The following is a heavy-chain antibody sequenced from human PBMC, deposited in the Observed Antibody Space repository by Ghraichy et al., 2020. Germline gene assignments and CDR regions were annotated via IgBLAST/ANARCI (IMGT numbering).Heavy chain of an antibody. Sequence: SVKVSCKASGGTFSSYAISWVRQAPGQGLEWMGRIIPILGIANYAQKIQGRVTITADKSTSTAYMELSSLRSEDTAVYYCARDRRRALATRGYSYGYGAYYYYYYMDVWGKGTTVTVSS. CDR1: GGTFSSYA. J-gene: IGHJ6*03. CDR3: ARDRRRALATRGYSYGYGAYYYYYYMDV. D-gene: IGHD5-18*01. V-gene: IGHV1-69*04. CDR2: IIPILGIA.